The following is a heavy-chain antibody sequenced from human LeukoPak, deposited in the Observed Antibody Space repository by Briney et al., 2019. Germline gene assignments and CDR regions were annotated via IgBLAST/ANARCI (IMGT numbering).Heavy chain of an antibody. J-gene: IGHJ3*02. D-gene: IGHD3-10*01. CDR3: ARGVGDLGAFDM. CDR1: GGTLNSHI. V-gene: IGHV1-69*02. CDR2: IIPILGLA. Sequence: SVKVSCSASGGTLNSHIISWVRQAPGQGLEWMGRIIPILGLAFYAQNFQGRVTITADKSTTTAYMELSSLRPEDTALYYCARGVGDLGAFDMWGQGTKVIVSS.